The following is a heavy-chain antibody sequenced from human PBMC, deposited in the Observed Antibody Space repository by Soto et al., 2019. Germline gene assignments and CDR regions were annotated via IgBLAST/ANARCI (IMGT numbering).Heavy chain of an antibody. V-gene: IGHV3-66*01. CDR1: GFTVSSNY. D-gene: IGHD2-2*01. J-gene: IGHJ4*02. CDR2: IYSGGST. CDR3: AREPPIVVVPAAQGFFDY. Sequence: EVQLVESGGGLVQPGGSLRLSCAASGFTVSSNYMSWVRQAPGKGLEWVSVIYSGGSTYYADSVKGRFTISRDNSKNTLYLQINSLRAEDTAVYYCAREPPIVVVPAAQGFFDYWGQGTLVTVSS.